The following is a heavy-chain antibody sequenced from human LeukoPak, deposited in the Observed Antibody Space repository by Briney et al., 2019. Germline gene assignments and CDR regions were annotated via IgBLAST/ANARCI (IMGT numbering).Heavy chain of an antibody. J-gene: IGHJ5*02. V-gene: IGHV4-39*01. CDR1: GVSLSSIIYY. D-gene: IGHD2-2*01. CDR2: TYYIGST. Sequence: SETLSLTCTVSGVSLSSIIYYWGWLPPRPGPGLEWIGPTYYIGSTYYTPSLKSRVTISVHTSKSQFSLKPSSVTAAHTAMYYCARRRCSSSRCYGGGYNWFDPWGQGTLVTVSS. CDR3: ARRRCSSSRCYGGGYNWFDP.